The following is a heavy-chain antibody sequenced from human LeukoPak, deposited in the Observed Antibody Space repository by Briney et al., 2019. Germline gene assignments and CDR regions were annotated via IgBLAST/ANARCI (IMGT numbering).Heavy chain of an antibody. CDR2: ISASGRET. CDR3: AKDRARYCSSTSCKWDAFDI. V-gene: IGHV3-23*01. CDR1: GLSFRSYS. J-gene: IGHJ3*02. D-gene: IGHD2-2*01. Sequence: PGGSLRLSCVVSGLSFRSYSMTWARQAPGKGLEWVSGISASGRETWFPDSVKGRFTLSMDNDKKKLILQINSLRVEDTAIFYCAKDRARYCSSTSCKWDAFDIWGQGTMVTVSS.